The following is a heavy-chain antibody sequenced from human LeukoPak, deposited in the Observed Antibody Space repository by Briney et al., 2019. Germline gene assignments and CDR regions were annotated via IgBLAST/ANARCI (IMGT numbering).Heavy chain of an antibody. D-gene: IGHD2/OR15-2a*01. CDR1: GFSLSGYW. Sequence: GGSLRLSCTASGFSLSGYWMSWVRQAPGQGLEWVANIGKDGSWIHYADSVKGRSTISRDNANNSLSLQMNSLRADDTAIYYCARDLDFYATDYWGQGTLVTVSS. J-gene: IGHJ4*02. V-gene: IGHV3-7*01. CDR3: ARDLDFYATDY. CDR2: IGKDGSWI.